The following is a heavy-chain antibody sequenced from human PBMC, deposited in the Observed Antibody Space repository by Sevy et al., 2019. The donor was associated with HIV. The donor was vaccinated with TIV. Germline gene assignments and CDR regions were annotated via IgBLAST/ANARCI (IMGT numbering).Heavy chain of an antibody. CDR2: FDPEDGKT. CDR1: GYTLTQLS. V-gene: IGHV1-24*01. CDR3: AVTKDYYDSSGYPFDY. D-gene: IGHD3-22*01. J-gene: IGHJ4*02. Sequence: ASVKVSCKVSGYTLTQLSMHWVRQAPGKGLEWMGTFDPEDGKTIYAQKFQGRVTMTEDKSPDTAYMQLTSLRSEDTAVFYCAVTKDYYDSSGYPFDYWGLGTLVIVSS.